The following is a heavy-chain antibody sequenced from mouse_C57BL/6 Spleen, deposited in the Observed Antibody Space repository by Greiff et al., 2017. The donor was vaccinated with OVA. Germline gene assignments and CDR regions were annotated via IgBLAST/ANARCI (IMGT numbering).Heavy chain of an antibody. CDR2: IYPGDGDT. D-gene: IGHD1-1*01. CDR3: ARAAGSWYFDV. V-gene: IGHV1-82*01. J-gene: IGHJ1*03. Sequence: QVQLQQSGPELVKPGASVKISCKASGYAFSSSWMNWLKQRPGKGLEWIGRIYPGDGDTNYNGQFKGQATLPADKSSSTAYMQRRSLTSEEAAVYFCARAAGSWYFDVWGTGTTVTVSS. CDR1: GYAFSSSW.